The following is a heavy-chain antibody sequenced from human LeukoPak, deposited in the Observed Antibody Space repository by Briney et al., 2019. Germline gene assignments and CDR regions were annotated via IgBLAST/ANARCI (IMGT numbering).Heavy chain of an antibody. V-gene: IGHV4-30-2*01. D-gene: IGHD3-10*01. J-gene: IGHJ4*02. CDR2: IYHSGST. Sequence: SETVSLTCAVSGGSISSGGYSWSWIRQPPGKGLEWIGYIYHSGSTYYNPSLKSRVTISVDRSKNQFSLKLSSVTAADTAVYYCARGYYGSGSYSTPLFDYWGQGTLVTVSS. CDR1: GGSISSGGYS. CDR3: ARGYYGSGSYSTPLFDY.